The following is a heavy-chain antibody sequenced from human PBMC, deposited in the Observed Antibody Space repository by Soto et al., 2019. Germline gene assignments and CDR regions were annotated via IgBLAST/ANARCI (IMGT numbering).Heavy chain of an antibody. J-gene: IGHJ4*02. V-gene: IGHV1-46*03. Sequence: QVQLVQSGAEVKKPGASVKVSCKASGYTFTSYYMHWVRQAPGQGLEWMGIINPSGGSTSYAQKFQDRVTMTRDTSTSTVYMELSSLRSEDTAVYYCARVRNDYGAFDYWGQGTLVTVSS. CDR2: INPSGGST. D-gene: IGHD4-17*01. CDR1: GYTFTSYY. CDR3: ARVRNDYGAFDY.